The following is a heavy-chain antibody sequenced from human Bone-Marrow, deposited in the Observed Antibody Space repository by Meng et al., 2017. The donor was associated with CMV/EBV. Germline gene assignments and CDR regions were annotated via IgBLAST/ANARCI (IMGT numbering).Heavy chain of an antibody. V-gene: IGHV3-30-3*01. J-gene: IGHJ4*02. CDR1: GFTLSTYA. CDR3: ARDYGPPTVVKYYFDY. CDR2: ISYDGSNK. D-gene: IGHD4-23*01. Sequence: GESLKISCAASGFTLSTYAMHWVRQAPGKGLEWVAVISYDGSNKYYADSVKGRFTISRDNSKNTLYLQMNSLRAEDTAVYYCARDYGPPTVVKYYFDYWGQGTLVTVSS.